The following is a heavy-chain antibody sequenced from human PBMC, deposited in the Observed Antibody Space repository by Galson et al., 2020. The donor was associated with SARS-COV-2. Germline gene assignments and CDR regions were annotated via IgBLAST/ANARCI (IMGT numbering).Heavy chain of an antibody. CDR2: IKQDGSEK. D-gene: IGHD2-21*02. Sequence: GGSLRLSCAASGFTFSSYWMSWVRQAPGKGLEWVANIKQDGSEKYYVDSVKGRFTISRDNAKNSLYLQMNSLRAEDTAVYYCARDSLALGGDSYYYYGMDVWGQGTTVTVSS. J-gene: IGHJ6*02. CDR1: GFTFSSYW. CDR3: ARDSLALGGDSYYYYGMDV. V-gene: IGHV3-7*01.